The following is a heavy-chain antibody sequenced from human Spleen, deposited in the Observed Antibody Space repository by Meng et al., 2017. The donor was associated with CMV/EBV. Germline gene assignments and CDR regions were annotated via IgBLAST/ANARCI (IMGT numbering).Heavy chain of an antibody. CDR2: IKQDGSEK. V-gene: IGHV3-7*04. CDR1: GFTFSSYW. J-gene: IGHJ6*02. Sequence: GESLKISCAASGFTFSSYWMSWVRQAPGKGLEWVANIKQDGSEKYYVDSVKGRFTISRDNAKNSLYLQMNSLRADDTALYYCARVHASYYYYGMDVWGQGTTVTVSS. CDR3: ARVHASYYYYGMDV. D-gene: IGHD2-8*01.